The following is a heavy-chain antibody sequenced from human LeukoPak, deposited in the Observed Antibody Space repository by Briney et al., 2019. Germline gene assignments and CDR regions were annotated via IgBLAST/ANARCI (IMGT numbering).Heavy chain of an antibody. J-gene: IGHJ3*02. V-gene: IGHV3-48*03. CDR2: ISSSGSTI. CDR3: ASPSPIAAAGRAFDI. D-gene: IGHD6-13*01. Sequence: TGGSLRLSCAASGFTFSSYEMNWVRQAPGKGLEWVSYISSSGSTIYYADSVKGRFTISRDNAKNSLYLQMNSLRAEDTAVYYCASPSPIAAAGRAFDIWGQGTMVTVSS. CDR1: GFTFSSYE.